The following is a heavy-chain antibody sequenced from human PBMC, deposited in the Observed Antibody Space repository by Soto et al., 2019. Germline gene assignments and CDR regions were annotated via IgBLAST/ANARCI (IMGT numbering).Heavy chain of an antibody. J-gene: IGHJ4*02. D-gene: IGHD6-13*01. Sequence: QVQLVQSGAEVKKPGASVKLSCRPSGYTFTHYYIHWVRQAPGQGLEWLGIINPASGGTNYAQDFQCRVNLTMDTATTTVYKDLSDQRSEDSASFYCARDLAAGDHWGQGTLVTVSS. CDR2: INPASGGT. CDR1: GYTFTHYY. V-gene: IGHV1-46*01. CDR3: ARDLAAGDH.